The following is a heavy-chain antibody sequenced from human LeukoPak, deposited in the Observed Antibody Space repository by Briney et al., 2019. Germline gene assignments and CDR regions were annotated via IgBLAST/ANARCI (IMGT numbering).Heavy chain of an antibody. Sequence: NTSETLSLTCAVSGGSISSSNWWSWVRQPPGKGLEWFGAIYHSASTNYNPSLKSRVTISVDKSKNQFSLKLSSVTAADTAVYYCARTNYYDSSGYDYWGQGTLVTVS. J-gene: IGHJ4*02. CDR3: ARTNYYDSSGYDY. V-gene: IGHV4-4*02. CDR1: GGSISSSNW. CDR2: IYHSAST. D-gene: IGHD3-22*01.